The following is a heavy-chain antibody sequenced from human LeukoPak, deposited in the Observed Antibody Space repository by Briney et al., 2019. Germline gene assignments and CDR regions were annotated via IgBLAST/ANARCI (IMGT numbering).Heavy chain of an antibody. D-gene: IGHD5/OR15-5a*01. J-gene: IGHJ4*02. V-gene: IGHV4-39*01. CDR1: GGSIRSSSYY. CDR2: LYYSGST. CDR3: ARHHLVGSVYDYWGY. Sequence: PSETLSLTCTVSGGSIRSSSYYWGWIRQPPAKGLEWIVSLYYSGSTYYNPSLKSRVTISVHTSKNQFSLKLSSVTAADTAVYYCARHHLVGSVYDYWGYWGQGTLVTVSS.